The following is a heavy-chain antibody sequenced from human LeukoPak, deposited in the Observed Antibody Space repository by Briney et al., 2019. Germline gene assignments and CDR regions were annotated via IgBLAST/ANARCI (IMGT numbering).Heavy chain of an antibody. D-gene: IGHD2-2*01. CDR3: AKAIGQEVPAASRWYDP. Sequence: GGSLRLSCAASGFTFSNYATTWVRQAPGKGLEWVATVSHGGDYTYHADSVKGRFTISRDNFKNTLYLQMNSLRVEDTAVYYCAKAIGQEVPAASRWYDPWGQGTLVTVSS. J-gene: IGHJ5*02. CDR2: VSHGGDYT. CDR1: GFTFSNYA. V-gene: IGHV3-23*01.